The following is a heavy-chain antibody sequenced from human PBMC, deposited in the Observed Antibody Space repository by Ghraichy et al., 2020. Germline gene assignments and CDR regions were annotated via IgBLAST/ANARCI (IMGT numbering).Heavy chain of an antibody. CDR3: AKDMGRLGELADS. CDR2: IGRDGDTA. Sequence: GGSLRLSCEASGFNFKEFAMHWVRQAPGKGLEWVSLIGRDGDTAHYADSVKGRFTISRDNSKNFLYLHMNSLRPEDTALYYCAKDMGRLGELADSWGQGTPVPVSP. V-gene: IGHV3-43D*03. J-gene: IGHJ5*02. D-gene: IGHD3-16*01. CDR1: GFNFKEFA.